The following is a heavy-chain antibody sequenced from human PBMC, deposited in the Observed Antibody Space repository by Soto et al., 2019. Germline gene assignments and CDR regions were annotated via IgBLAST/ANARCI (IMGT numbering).Heavy chain of an antibody. Sequence: ASVKVSCKASGYTFTSYDINWVRQATGQGLEWMGWMNPNSGNTGYAQKFQGRVTMTRNTSISTAYMELSSLRSEDTAVYYCARDYGAGSYYYYGMDVWGQGTTVTVSS. CDR1: GYTFTSYD. V-gene: IGHV1-8*01. CDR3: ARDYGAGSYYYYGMDV. D-gene: IGHD3-10*01. CDR2: MNPNSGNT. J-gene: IGHJ6*02.